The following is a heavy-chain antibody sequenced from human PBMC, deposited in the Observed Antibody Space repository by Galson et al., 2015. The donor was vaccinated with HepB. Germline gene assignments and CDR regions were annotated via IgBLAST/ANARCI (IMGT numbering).Heavy chain of an antibody. Sequence: SLRLSCAASGFTFSNYSMNWVRQAPGKGLEWVSYISSTSSSIYYADSVKGRCTISRDNAKNSLSLQMNSLRPEDTAVYCCARDSTCSGGSCYCDYWGQGTLVTVSS. CDR2: ISSTSSSI. D-gene: IGHD2-15*01. V-gene: IGHV3-48*04. CDR1: GFTFSNYS. CDR3: ARDSTCSGGSCYCDY. J-gene: IGHJ4*02.